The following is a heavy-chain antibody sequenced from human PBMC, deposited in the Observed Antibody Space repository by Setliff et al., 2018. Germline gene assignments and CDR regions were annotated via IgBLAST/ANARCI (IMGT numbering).Heavy chain of an antibody. CDR3: ARPGPPVREQWLDGRNAFDI. CDR1: GGTFTSYA. J-gene: IGHJ3*02. Sequence: GASVKVSCKSSGGTFTSYALSWVRQAPGQGLEWMGEIIPIFGTANYAQNLQGRVTITTDESTTIVYMELRSLRSEDTAVYYCARPGPPVREQWLDGRNAFDIWGQGTVVTVSS. D-gene: IGHD6-19*01. CDR2: IIPIFGTA. V-gene: IGHV1-69*05.